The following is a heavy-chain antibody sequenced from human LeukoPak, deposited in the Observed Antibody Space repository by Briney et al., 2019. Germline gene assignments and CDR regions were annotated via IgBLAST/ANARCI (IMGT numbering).Heavy chain of an antibody. J-gene: IGHJ4*02. CDR1: GFTFSSYA. Sequence: GGSLRLSCAASGFTFSSYAMSWVRQAPRKGLEWVSAISGSGGSTYYADSVKGRFTISRDNSKNTLYLQMNSLRAEDTAVYYCAKLEYGSGTVFDYWGQGTLVTVSS. V-gene: IGHV3-23*01. CDR3: AKLEYGSGTVFDY. CDR2: ISGSGGST. D-gene: IGHD3-10*01.